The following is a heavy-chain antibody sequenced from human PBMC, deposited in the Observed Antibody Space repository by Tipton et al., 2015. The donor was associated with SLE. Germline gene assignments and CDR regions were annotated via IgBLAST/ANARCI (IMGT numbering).Heavy chain of an antibody. Sequence: TLSLTCAVSRGSITSTNWWNWVRQSPGKGLEWIGEIYYGGNTNYNPSLKSRVTISVDNSKDEISLTLTSVTAADTAVYYCARDHVAQGYFDLWGRGTLVTVSS. CDR2: IYYGGNT. CDR1: RGSITSTNW. D-gene: IGHD5-12*01. CDR3: ARDHVAQGYFDL. V-gene: IGHV4-4*02. J-gene: IGHJ2*01.